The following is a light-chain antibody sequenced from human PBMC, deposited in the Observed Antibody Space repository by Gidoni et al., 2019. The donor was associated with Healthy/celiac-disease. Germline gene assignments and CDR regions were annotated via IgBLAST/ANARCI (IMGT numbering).Light chain of an antibody. Sequence: DIVFTQSPATLSLSPGERATLSCRASQSVSSYLAWYQQKPGQAPRLLIYDASNRATGIPARFSGSGSGTDFTLTISSLEPEDFAVYYCQQRSNWPPSTFGGGTKVEIK. J-gene: IGKJ4*01. V-gene: IGKV3-11*01. CDR3: QQRSNWPPST. CDR2: DAS. CDR1: QSVSSY.